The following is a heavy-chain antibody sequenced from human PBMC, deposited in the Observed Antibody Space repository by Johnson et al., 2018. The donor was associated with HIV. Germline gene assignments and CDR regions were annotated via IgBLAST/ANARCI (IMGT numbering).Heavy chain of an antibody. J-gene: IGHJ3*02. CDR1: GFTFSTYA. CDR3: ARSRDCSGGSCPDGFDI. CDR2: ISYEGSNK. V-gene: IGHV3-30*04. Sequence: VESGGGVAQPGRSLRLSCAASGFTFSTYAFHWVRQAPGKGLDWVAVISYEGSNKYYADSVKGRITISRDNSKYTVYLQMNSLRVEDTAVYYCARSRDCSGGSCPDGFDIWGQGTKVIVSS. D-gene: IGHD2-15*01.